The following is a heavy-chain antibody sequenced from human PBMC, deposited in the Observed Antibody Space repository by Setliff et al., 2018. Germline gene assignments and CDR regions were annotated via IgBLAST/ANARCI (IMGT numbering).Heavy chain of an antibody. Sequence: LRLSCAASGFSFSNYWMHWVRQAPGKGLVWVSRINSDGSSTNYADSVKGQFTVSRDNAKNTLYLQMNSLRAEDTAVFYCVPGRGPWGQGALVTVSS. J-gene: IGHJ5*02. D-gene: IGHD3-10*01. CDR1: GFSFSNYW. CDR3: VPGRGP. CDR2: INSDGSST. V-gene: IGHV3-74*01.